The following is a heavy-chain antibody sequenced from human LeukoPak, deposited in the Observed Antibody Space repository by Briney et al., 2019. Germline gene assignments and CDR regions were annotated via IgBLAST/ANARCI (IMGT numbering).Heavy chain of an antibody. CDR1: GGSISGYY. D-gene: IGHD4-17*01. J-gene: IGHJ4*02. CDR2: IYYSGST. Sequence: SETLSLTCTVSGGSISGYYWSWIRQPPGKGLEWIGYIYYSGSTNYNPSLRSRVTISVDTSKNQFSLKLSSVTAADTAVYYCARANGDYYFDYWGQGTLVTVSS. V-gene: IGHV4-59*01. CDR3: ARANGDYYFDY.